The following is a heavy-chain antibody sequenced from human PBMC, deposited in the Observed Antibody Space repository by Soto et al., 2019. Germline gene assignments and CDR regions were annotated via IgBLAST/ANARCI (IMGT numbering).Heavy chain of an antibody. J-gene: IGHJ6*02. CDR2: ISYDGSNK. D-gene: IGHD6-19*01. Sequence: GGSLRLSCAASGFTFSSYAMHWVRQAPGKGLEWVAVISYDGSNKYYADSVKGRFTISRDNSKNTLYLQMNSLRAEDTAVYYCARETRSSGWSYYYYYGMDVWGQGTTVTVSS. CDR3: ARETRSSGWSYYYYYGMDV. V-gene: IGHV3-30-3*01. CDR1: GFTFSSYA.